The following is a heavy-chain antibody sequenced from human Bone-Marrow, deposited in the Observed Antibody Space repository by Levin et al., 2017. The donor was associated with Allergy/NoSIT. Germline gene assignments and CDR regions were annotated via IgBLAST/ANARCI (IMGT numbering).Heavy chain of an antibody. CDR1: DSSITDISKW. Sequence: PSETLSLTCAVSDSSITDISKWWGWIRQPPGKGLEWMGYIHYSGSTYYNPSLKSRVTMSVDASKNHFSLKLTSVTAVDAAVYYCARTDGSAFDYWGQGTLVTVSS. CDR3: ARTDGSAFDY. CDR2: IHYSGST. V-gene: IGHV4-28*01. J-gene: IGHJ4*02.